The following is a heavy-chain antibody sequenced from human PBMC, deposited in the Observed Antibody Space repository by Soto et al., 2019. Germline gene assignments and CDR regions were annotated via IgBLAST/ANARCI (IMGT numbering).Heavy chain of an antibody. D-gene: IGHD2-2*01. V-gene: IGHV4-59*08. CDR1: GGSISSYY. J-gene: IGHJ6*02. CDR2: IYYSGST. CDR3: ARLGYCSSTSCHSMDV. Sequence: QVQLQESGPGLVKPSETLSLTCTVSGGSISSYYWSWIRQPPGKGLEWIGYIYYSGSTNYNPSLKSRVTLSVDTSKNQFSLRLSSVTAADTAVYYCARLGYCSSTSCHSMDVWGQGTTVTVSS.